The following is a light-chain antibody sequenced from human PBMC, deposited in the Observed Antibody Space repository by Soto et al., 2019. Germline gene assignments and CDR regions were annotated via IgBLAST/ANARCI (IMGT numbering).Light chain of an antibody. Sequence: QSVLTQPPSASGTPGQWVTIFCSGSSSNIGSNTVNWNQQLPGTAPKLLIYNNNQRPSGVPDRFSGSKSGTSASLAISGLQSEDEADYYCAAWDDSRNKVFGTGTKLTVL. CDR3: AAWDDSRNKV. J-gene: IGLJ1*01. V-gene: IGLV1-44*01. CDR2: NNN. CDR1: SSNIGSNT.